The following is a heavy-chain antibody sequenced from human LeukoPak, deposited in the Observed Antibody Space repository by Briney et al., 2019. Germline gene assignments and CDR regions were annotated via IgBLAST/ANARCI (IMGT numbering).Heavy chain of an antibody. D-gene: IGHD5-18*01. CDR2: ISYDGSNK. CDR1: GFTFSSYA. J-gene: IGHJ4*02. Sequence: GRSLRLSCAASGFTFSSYAMHWVRQAPGKGLEWVAVISYDGSNKYYADSVKGRFTISRDNSKNTLYLQMNSLRAEDTAVYYCARGKSWIQLWPTDYWGQGTLVTVSS. V-gene: IGHV3-30*04. CDR3: ARGKSWIQLWPTDY.